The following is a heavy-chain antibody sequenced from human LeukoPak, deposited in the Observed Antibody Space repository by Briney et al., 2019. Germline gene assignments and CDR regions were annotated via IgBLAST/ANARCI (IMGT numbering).Heavy chain of an antibody. Sequence: PGGSLRLSCTASGFTFSSTGMHWVRQAPGKGLDWVASISYDGSSKKYVDSVKGRFTISRDNSKRKLYLQMNRLRSEDTAVYYCAKEGLRFFDFWGQGTLVNVSS. CDR2: ISYDGSSK. CDR3: AKEGLRFFDF. CDR1: GFTFSSTG. D-gene: IGHD5-12*01. J-gene: IGHJ4*02. V-gene: IGHV3-30*18.